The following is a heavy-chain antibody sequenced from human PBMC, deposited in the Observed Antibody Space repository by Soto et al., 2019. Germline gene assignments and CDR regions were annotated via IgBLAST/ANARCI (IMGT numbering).Heavy chain of an antibody. V-gene: IGHV1-18*01. CDR1: GYTFTRYG. CDR2: ISAYNGNT. D-gene: IGHD2-2*01. J-gene: IGHJ4*02. Sequence: QVQLVQSGAEVKKPGASVKVSCKASGYTFTRYGISWVRQAPGQGLEWMGWISAYNGNTNYAQKLQGRVTMTTDTSTSTAYMELRSLRSDDTAVYYCAFLRYCSSTSCYPDYWGPGTLVTVSS. CDR3: AFLRYCSSTSCYPDY.